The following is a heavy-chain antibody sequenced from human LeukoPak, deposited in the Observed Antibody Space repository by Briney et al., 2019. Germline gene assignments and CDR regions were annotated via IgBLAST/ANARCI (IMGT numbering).Heavy chain of an antibody. Sequence: PGGSLRLSCAASGFTFDDYGMSWVRQAPGRGLEWASAISGSGGSTNYADSVKGRFTISRDNSKNTLYLQMNSLRAEDTAVYYCAKPFSSGYYYGAFDYWGQGTLVTVSS. CDR1: GFTFDDYG. J-gene: IGHJ4*02. CDR2: ISGSGGST. D-gene: IGHD3-22*01. CDR3: AKPFSSGYYYGAFDY. V-gene: IGHV3-23*01.